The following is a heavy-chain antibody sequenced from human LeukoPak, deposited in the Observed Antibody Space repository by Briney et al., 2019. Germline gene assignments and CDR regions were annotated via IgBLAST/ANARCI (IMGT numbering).Heavy chain of an antibody. V-gene: IGHV3-53*01. J-gene: IGHJ6*03. CDR2: IYSGGST. CDR3: ARSLAAAGPYYYYYYMDV. Sequence: GGSLRLSCAASVFTVSSNYMSWVRQAPGKGLEWVSVIYSGGSTYYADSVKGRFTISRDNSKNTLYLQMNSLRAEDTAVYYCARSLAAAGPYYYYYYMDVWGKGTTVTVSS. CDR1: VFTVSSNY. D-gene: IGHD6-13*01.